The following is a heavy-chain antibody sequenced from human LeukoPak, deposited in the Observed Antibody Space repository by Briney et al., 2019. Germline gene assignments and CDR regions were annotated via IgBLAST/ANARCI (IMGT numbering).Heavy chain of an antibody. CDR3: ARDHGSSGWYGHYFDY. CDR2: INHSGST. Sequence: SETLSLTCAVYGGSFSGYYWSWIRQPPGKGLEWIGEINHSGSTNYNPSLKSRVTMSVDTSKNQFSLKLSSVTAADTAVYYCARDHGSSGWYGHYFDYWGQGTLVTVSS. V-gene: IGHV4-34*01. J-gene: IGHJ4*02. D-gene: IGHD6-19*01. CDR1: GGSFSGYY.